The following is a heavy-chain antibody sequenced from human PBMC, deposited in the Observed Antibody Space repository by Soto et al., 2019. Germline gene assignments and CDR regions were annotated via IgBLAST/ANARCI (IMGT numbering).Heavy chain of an antibody. D-gene: IGHD3-22*01. J-gene: IGHJ4*02. Sequence: QVQLVESGGGVVQPGRSLTLSCAAPEFTFSSYGIHWVRQAPGKGLEWVAVISYDGSKKQYADSVKGRFTISRDNSKNTLQLQMNSLRAEDTAVYYCAKDRYYHDTTGYYVFDYGGQGTLVTVSS. CDR2: ISYDGSKK. V-gene: IGHV3-30*18. CDR3: AKDRYYHDTTGYYVFDY. CDR1: EFTFSSYG.